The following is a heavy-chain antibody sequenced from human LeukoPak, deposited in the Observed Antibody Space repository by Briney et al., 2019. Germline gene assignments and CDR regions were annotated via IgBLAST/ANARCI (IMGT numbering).Heavy chain of an antibody. J-gene: IGHJ5*02. Sequence: NHGESLKISCKGSGYSFTSYWIGWVRQMPGKGLEWVGIIYPGDSDTRYSPSFQGQVTISADKSISTAYLQWSSLKASDTAMYYCARRSRGWTLGVWFDPWGQGTLVTVSS. D-gene: IGHD6-19*01. CDR1: GYSFTSYW. CDR2: IYPGDSDT. V-gene: IGHV5-51*01. CDR3: ARRSRGWTLGVWFDP.